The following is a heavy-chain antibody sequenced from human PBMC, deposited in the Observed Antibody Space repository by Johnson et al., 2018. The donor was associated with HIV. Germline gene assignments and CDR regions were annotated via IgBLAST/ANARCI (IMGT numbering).Heavy chain of an antibody. CDR1: GFTFDDYA. CDR3: ARSGYSSSWYALSAFDI. J-gene: IGHJ3*02. D-gene: IGHD6-13*01. V-gene: IGHV3-9*01. CDR2: ISWNSGSI. Sequence: EVQLVESGGGLVQPGRSLRLSCAASGFTFDDYAMHWVRQAPGKGLEWVSGISWNSGSIGYADSVKGRFTISRDNSKNTLYLQMNSLRAEDTAVYYCARSGYSSSWYALSAFDIWGQGTMVTVSS.